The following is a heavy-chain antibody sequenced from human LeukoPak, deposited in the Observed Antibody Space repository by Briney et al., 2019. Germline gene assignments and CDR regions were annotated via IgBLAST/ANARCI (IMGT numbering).Heavy chain of an antibody. CDR1: GFTFSSYA. V-gene: IGHV3-23*01. J-gene: IGHJ4*02. CDR2: ISGSGGST. CDR3: AKGGKWDVTPFDY. Sequence: GGSLRLSCAASGFTFSSYAMSWVRQAPGKGLEWVSAISGSGGSTYYADSVKGRFTISRDNSKNTLYLQMNSLRAEGTAVYYCAKGGKWDVTPFDYWGQGTLVTVSS. D-gene: IGHD1-26*01.